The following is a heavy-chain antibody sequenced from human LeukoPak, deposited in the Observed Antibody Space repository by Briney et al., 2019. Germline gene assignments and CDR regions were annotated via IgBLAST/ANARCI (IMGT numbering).Heavy chain of an antibody. CDR3: ARDVGFDYGSDY. J-gene: IGHJ4*02. CDR2: INPSGGNT. D-gene: IGHD4-17*01. Sequence: ASVKVSCKASGYTFTSYYMHWVRQAPGQGLEWMGRINPSGGNTSYAQKFQGRVTMTRNTSTSTVYMELSSLRSEDTAVYYCARDVGFDYGSDYWGKGTLVTASP. V-gene: IGHV1-46*01. CDR1: GYTFTSYY.